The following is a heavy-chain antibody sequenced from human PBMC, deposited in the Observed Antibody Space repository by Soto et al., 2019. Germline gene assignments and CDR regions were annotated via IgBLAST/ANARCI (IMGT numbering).Heavy chain of an antibody. Sequence: QVQLQQWGAGLLKPSETLSLTCAVYGGSFSGYYWSWIRQPPGKGLEWIGEINHSGSTNYNLSLKSRVTISVDTSKNQFSLKLSSVTAADTAVYYCARGEQLELRAFDPWGQGTLVTVSS. D-gene: IGHD1-1*01. V-gene: IGHV4-34*01. J-gene: IGHJ5*02. CDR2: INHSGST. CDR3: ARGEQLELRAFDP. CDR1: GGSFSGYY.